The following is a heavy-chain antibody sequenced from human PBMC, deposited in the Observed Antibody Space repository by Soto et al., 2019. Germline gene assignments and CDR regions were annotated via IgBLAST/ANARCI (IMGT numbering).Heavy chain of an antibody. Sequence: ASVKVACKASGYTFIGYYIHWVRQAPGQGLEWMGWINPNSGGTNYAQRFQGWVTMTRDRSISTDYMELSRLKSDDTAVYYCARVVGVLASLGYYGMDFSGQATTLTVSS. CDR3: ARVVGVLASLGYYGMDF. D-gene: IGHD3-22*01. J-gene: IGHJ6*02. CDR2: INPNSGGT. CDR1: GYTFIGYY. V-gene: IGHV1-2*04.